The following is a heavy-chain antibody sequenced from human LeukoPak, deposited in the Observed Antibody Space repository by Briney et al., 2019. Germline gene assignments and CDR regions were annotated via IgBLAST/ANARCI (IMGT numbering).Heavy chain of an antibody. J-gene: IGHJ6*02. V-gene: IGHV1-69*04. CDR3: ARIYYYDSSGPAPYYYYYYGMDV. Sequence: SVKVSCKASGGTLSSYAISWVRQAPGQGLEWMGRIIPILGIANYAQKFQGRVTITADKSTSTAYMELSSLRSEDTAVYYCARIYYYDSSGPAPYYYYYYGMDVWGQGTTVTVSS. CDR1: GGTLSSYA. CDR2: IIPILGIA. D-gene: IGHD3-22*01.